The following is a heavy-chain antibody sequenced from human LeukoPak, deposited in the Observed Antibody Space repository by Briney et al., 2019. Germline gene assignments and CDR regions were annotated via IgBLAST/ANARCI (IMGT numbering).Heavy chain of an antibody. CDR3: ARFRTGAYYFDY. J-gene: IGHJ4*02. CDR2: INPTSGDT. D-gene: IGHD7-27*01. V-gene: IGHV1-2*02. Sequence: ASVKVSCKASGYTFTGYYMRWVRQAPGQGPEWMGWINPTSGDTNYAQKFQGRVTMTRDTSISTAYMELSSLRSDDTAVYYCARFRTGAYYFDYWGQGTLVTVSS. CDR1: GYTFTGYY.